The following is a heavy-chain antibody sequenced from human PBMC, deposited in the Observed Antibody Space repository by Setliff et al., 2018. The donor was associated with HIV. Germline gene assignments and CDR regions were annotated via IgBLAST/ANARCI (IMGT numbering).Heavy chain of an antibody. CDR1: GFPFSVHG. J-gene: IGHJ4*03. CDR2: IWYDGGTK. CDR3: ARGQFRLRPDSLDL. V-gene: IGHV3-33*01. D-gene: IGHD2-21*01. Sequence: GGSLRLSCEASGFPFSVHGMHWVRQSPGKGLEWLAVIWYDGGTKYYADSLQGRFTISRDDSKNSVYLQMSTLGAEDTAVYYCARGQFRLRPDSLDLWGQGTLVTVSS.